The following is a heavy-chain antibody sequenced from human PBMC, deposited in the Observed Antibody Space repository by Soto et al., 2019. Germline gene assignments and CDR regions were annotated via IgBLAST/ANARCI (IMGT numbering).Heavy chain of an antibody. J-gene: IGHJ4*02. D-gene: IGHD2-2*01. Sequence: PGGSMRLSCAASGFTFSSYAMGWVRQAPGKGLEWVSAISGSGGSTYYADSVKGRFTISRDNSKNTLYLQMNSLRAEDTAVYYCAKSLHIVVVPAAMLNYWGQGTLVTVSS. V-gene: IGHV3-23*01. CDR3: AKSLHIVVVPAAMLNY. CDR1: GFTFSSYA. CDR2: ISGSGGST.